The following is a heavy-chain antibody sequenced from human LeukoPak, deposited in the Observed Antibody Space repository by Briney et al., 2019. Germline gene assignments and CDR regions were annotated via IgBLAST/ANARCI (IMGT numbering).Heavy chain of an antibody. CDR3: ARLTGYVIEDNFDY. Sequence: SETLSLTCTVSGGSISSYYWSWIRQPPGKGLEWIGYIYYSGSTNYNPSLKSRVTISVDTSKNQFSLKLRSVTAADTAVYYCARLTGYVIEDNFDYWGQGTLVTVSS. J-gene: IGHJ4*02. CDR1: GGSISSYY. CDR2: IYYSGST. V-gene: IGHV4-59*01. D-gene: IGHD2-15*01.